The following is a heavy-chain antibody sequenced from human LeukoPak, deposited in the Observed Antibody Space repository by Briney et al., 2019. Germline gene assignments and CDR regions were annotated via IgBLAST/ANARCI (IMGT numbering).Heavy chain of an antibody. J-gene: IGHJ4*02. V-gene: IGHV1-18*01. CDR3: AREGDSSGYNPAYYFDY. Sequence: ASVKVSCKASGYTFTSYGISWVRQAPGQGLEWMGWISAYNGNTNYAQKLQGRVTMTTDTSTSTAYMERRSLRSDDTAVCYCAREGDSSGYNPAYYFDYWGQGTLVTVSS. CDR2: ISAYNGNT. CDR1: GYTFTSYG. D-gene: IGHD3-22*01.